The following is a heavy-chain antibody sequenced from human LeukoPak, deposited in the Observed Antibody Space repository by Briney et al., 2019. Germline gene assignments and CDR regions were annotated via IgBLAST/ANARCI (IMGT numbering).Heavy chain of an antibody. D-gene: IGHD1-26*01. CDR2: INSKTDGVTT. CDR1: GFTFSNAW. CDR3: TTERKWELLPSAFDI. V-gene: IGHV3-15*01. Sequence: EPGESLRLSCAASGFTFSNAWMSWVRQAPGKGLEWVARINSKTDGVTTDYGAPMKGRFTISINDSENTLFLQMNSLKTEGTAVYYCTTERKWELLPSAFDIWGQGRMVTVYS. J-gene: IGHJ3*02.